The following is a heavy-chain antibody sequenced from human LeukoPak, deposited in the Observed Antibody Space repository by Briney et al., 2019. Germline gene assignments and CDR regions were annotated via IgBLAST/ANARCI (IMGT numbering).Heavy chain of an antibody. CDR3: AKDLVDIVATIDHYSDY. V-gene: IGHV3-30*02. Sequence: PGGSLRLSCAASGFTFSSYGMHWVRQAPGKGLEWVAFIRYDGSNKYYADSVKGRFTISRDNSKNTLYLQMNSLRAEDTAVYYCAKDLVDIVATIDHYSDYWGQGTLVTVSS. D-gene: IGHD5-12*01. CDR2: IRYDGSNK. J-gene: IGHJ4*02. CDR1: GFTFSSYG.